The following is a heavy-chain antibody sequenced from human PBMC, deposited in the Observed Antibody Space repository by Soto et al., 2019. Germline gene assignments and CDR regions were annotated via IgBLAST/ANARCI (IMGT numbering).Heavy chain of an antibody. CDR2: ISAYNGNT. J-gene: IGHJ5*02. D-gene: IGHD3-3*01. CDR3: ARANYDFWSGYGTKFDP. V-gene: IGHV1-18*01. Sequence: SVKVSFKASCYTFTSYAISWVRQAPGQGLEWMGWISAYNGNTNYAQKLQGRVTMTTDTSTSTAYMELRSLRSDDTAVYYCARANYDFWSGYGTKFDPWGQGTLVTVSS. CDR1: CYTFTSYA.